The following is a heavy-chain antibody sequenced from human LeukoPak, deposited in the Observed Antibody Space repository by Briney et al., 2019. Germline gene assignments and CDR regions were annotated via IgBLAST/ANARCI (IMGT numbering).Heavy chain of an antibody. CDR3: AREGGYAAAEGY. V-gene: IGHV3-23*01. CDR2: ISANGGST. Sequence: PGGSLRLSCAASGFTFRSYGMSWVREAPGKGLEWVSAISANGGSTHYGDSVKGRFTFSRDNAKNSLYLQMNSLRAEDTAVYYCAREGGYAAAEGYWGQGTLVTVSS. J-gene: IGHJ4*02. D-gene: IGHD6-13*01. CDR1: GFTFRSYG.